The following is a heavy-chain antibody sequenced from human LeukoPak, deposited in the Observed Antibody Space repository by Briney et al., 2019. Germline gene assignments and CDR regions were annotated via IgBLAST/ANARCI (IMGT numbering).Heavy chain of an antibody. V-gene: IGHV4-59*01. J-gene: IGHJ3*02. CDR2: IYYSGSI. Sequence: PSETLSLTCTVSGGSINSYYWSWIRQPLGKGLEWIGYIYYSGSINYNPSLKSRVTISVDTSKNHFSLKLSSVTAADTAVYYCARSGYSYGADAFDIWGQGTMVPVSS. CDR1: GGSINSYY. D-gene: IGHD5-18*01. CDR3: ARSGYSYGADAFDI.